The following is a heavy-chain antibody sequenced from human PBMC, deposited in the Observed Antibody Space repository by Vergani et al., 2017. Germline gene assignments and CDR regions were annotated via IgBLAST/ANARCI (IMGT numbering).Heavy chain of an antibody. CDR3: ARQXPGSGWSPGDFDD. D-gene: IGHD6-19*01. J-gene: IGHJ4*02. CDR2: IYYSGLT. CDR1: ADSISSGSYY. V-gene: IGHV4-39*01. Sequence: QLQLQRSGPGLVKPSETLFLTCTVSADSISSGSYYWGWIRQPPGQSLEWIGSIYYSGLTYYNPSLKSRVAISVDTSKNQFSLKVTSVTAADTAVYFCARQXPGSGWSPGDFDDWGQGILVTVSS.